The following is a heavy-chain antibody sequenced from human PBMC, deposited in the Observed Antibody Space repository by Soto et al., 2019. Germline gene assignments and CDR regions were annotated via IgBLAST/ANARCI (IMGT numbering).Heavy chain of an antibody. CDR2: IVVGSGNT. J-gene: IGHJ6*03. CDR3: ARGKQQLVRAHYYMDV. CDR1: GFTFTSSA. D-gene: IGHD6-13*01. Sequence: ASVKVSCKASGFTFTSSAMQWVRQARGQRLEWIGWIVVGSGNTNYAQKFQERVTITRNTSISTAYMELSSLRSEDTAVYYCARGKQQLVRAHYYMDVWGKGTTVTVSS. V-gene: IGHV1-58*02.